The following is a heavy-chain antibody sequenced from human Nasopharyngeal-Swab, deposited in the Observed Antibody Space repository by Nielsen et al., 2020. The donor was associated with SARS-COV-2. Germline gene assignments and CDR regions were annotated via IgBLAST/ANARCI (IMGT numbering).Heavy chain of an antibody. J-gene: IGHJ4*02. CDR3: AKGVDYGDYGRGFDY. CDR1: GFTFSSYW. CDR2: IKQDGSEK. Sequence: GESLKISCAASGFTFSSYWMSWVRQAPGKGLEWVANIKQDGSEKYYVDSVKGRFTISRDNAKNSLYLQMDSLRAEDTALYYCAKGVDYGDYGRGFDYWGQGTLVTVSS. D-gene: IGHD4-17*01. V-gene: IGHV3-7*03.